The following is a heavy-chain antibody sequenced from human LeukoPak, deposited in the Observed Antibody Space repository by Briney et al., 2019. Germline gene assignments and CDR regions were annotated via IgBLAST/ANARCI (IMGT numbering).Heavy chain of an antibody. CDR1: GFTFNSYG. J-gene: IGHJ4*02. CDR3: AKAWFPKTAMVDY. V-gene: IGHV3-30*18. D-gene: IGHD5-18*01. Sequence: GGSLRPSCAASGFTFNSYGMHWVRQAPGKGLEWVAVISYDGSNKYYADSVKGRFTISRDNSKNTLYLQMNSLRAEDTAVYYCAKAWFPKTAMVDYWGQGTLVTVSS. CDR2: ISYDGSNK.